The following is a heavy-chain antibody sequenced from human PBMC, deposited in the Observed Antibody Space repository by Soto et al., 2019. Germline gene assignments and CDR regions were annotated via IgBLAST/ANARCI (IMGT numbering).Heavy chain of an antibody. CDR2: ISAYNGNT. CDR3: AILDWLFPSPFDY. V-gene: IGHV1-18*01. CDR1: GYTFTSYG. J-gene: IGHJ4*02. D-gene: IGHD3-9*01. Sequence: ASVKVSCKASGYTFTSYGISWVRQAPGQGLEWMGWISAYNGNTNYAQKLQGRVTMTTDTSTSTAYMGLRSLRSDGRAVYYCAILDWLFPSPFDYWGQGTLVTVSS.